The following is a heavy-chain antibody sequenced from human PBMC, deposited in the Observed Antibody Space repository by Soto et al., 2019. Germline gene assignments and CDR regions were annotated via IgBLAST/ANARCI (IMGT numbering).Heavy chain of an antibody. CDR3: ARDFSMVIVAPGY. Sequence: LRLSCAASGFTFNSYAMHWVRQAPGKGLEWVGFIWYDGSNTFYAESVKGRFTISRDNSKYTVYMQMNSLRAEDTAVYYCARDFSMVIVAPGYWGQGTLVTVSS. J-gene: IGHJ4*02. V-gene: IGHV3-33*01. CDR1: GFTFNSYA. D-gene: IGHD5-12*01. CDR2: IWYDGSNT.